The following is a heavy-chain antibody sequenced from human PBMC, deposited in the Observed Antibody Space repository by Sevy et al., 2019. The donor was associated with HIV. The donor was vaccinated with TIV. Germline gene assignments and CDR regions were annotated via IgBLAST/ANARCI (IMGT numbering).Heavy chain of an antibody. J-gene: IGHJ4*02. CDR1: EFTFSTYG. CDR2: ISYDGNSK. V-gene: IGHV3-30*18. D-gene: IGHD3-10*01. CDR3: AKSYASGNYYNVAKDY. Sequence: GGSLRLSCAASEFTFSTYGMHWVRQAPGKGLEWVAVISYDGNSKDYADSVKGRLTISRDNSKNTLYLQMNSLRAEDTAVYYCAKSYASGNYYNVAKDYWGQGTLVTVSS.